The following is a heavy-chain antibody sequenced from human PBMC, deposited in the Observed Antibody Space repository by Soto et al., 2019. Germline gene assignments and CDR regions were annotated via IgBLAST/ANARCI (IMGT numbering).Heavy chain of an antibody. J-gene: IGHJ4*02. CDR3: ERDWGDYFDY. Sequence: SETVSLTCAVSGYSISSSNWWGWIRQPPGKGLEWIGYIYYSGTTYYNPSLKSRVTMSVDTSKNQFSLKLTSVTAVDTVVYYGERDWGDYFDYWGQGTLVTVSS. CDR2: IYYSGTT. D-gene: IGHD3-16*01. CDR1: GYSISSSNW. V-gene: IGHV4-28*03.